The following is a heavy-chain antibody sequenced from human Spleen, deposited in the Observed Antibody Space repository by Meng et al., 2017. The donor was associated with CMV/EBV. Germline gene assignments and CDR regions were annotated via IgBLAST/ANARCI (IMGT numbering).Heavy chain of an antibody. V-gene: IGHV1-2*02. Sequence: ASVKVSCKASGHTFTAYYIHWVRQAPGQGLEWMGWINPNSGITSYAQSFQDRVTMTRDTSIGTAYMDLSRLRSDDTAVYYCARVNCSSISCSYSGFDYWGQGTLVTVSS. D-gene: IGHD2-2*01. CDR1: GHTFTAYY. CDR2: INPNSGIT. CDR3: ARVNCSSISCSYSGFDY. J-gene: IGHJ4*02.